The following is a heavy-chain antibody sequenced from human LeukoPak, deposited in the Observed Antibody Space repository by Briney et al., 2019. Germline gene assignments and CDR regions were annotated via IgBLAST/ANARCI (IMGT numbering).Heavy chain of an antibody. CDR1: GYTFTSYD. Sequence: EASVKVSCTASGYTFTSYDINWVRQATGQGLEWMGWMNPNSGNTGYAQKFQGRVTMTRNTSISTAYMELSSLTSEDTAVYYCARYYYDSSGYYLVDYWGQGTLVTVSS. D-gene: IGHD3-22*01. CDR2: MNPNSGNT. CDR3: ARYYYDSSGYYLVDY. V-gene: IGHV1-8*01. J-gene: IGHJ4*02.